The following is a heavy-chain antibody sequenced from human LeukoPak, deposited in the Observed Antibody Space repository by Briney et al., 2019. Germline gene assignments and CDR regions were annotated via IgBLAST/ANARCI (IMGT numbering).Heavy chain of an antibody. CDR1: GFTFSSYG. Sequence: PGGSLRLSCAASGFTFSSYGMHWVRQAPGKGLEWVSAISGSGGSTYYADSVKGRFTISRDNSKNTLYLQMNSLRAEDTAVYCCAKASAMIVVVSKHFDYWGQGTLVTVSS. J-gene: IGHJ4*02. V-gene: IGHV3-23*01. CDR3: AKASAMIVVVSKHFDY. D-gene: IGHD3-22*01. CDR2: ISGSGGST.